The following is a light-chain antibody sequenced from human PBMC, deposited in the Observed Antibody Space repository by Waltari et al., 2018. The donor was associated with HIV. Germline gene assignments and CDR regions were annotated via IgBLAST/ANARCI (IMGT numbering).Light chain of an antibody. CDR2: SAS. Sequence: IVLTKSPGTLSLSPGERATFSCRASQSVSSDLAWYHQRPGQAPRLLIYSASTRATGIPDRFSGSGSGTDFTLTINSLEPEDSAVYYCQHYTSSPTWTFGQGTKVEIK. CDR3: QHYTSSPTWT. CDR1: QSVSSD. V-gene: IGKV3-20*01. J-gene: IGKJ1*01.